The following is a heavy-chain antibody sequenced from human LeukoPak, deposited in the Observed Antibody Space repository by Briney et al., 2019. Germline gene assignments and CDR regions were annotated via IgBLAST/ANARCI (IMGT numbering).Heavy chain of an antibody. V-gene: IGHV3-64*01. CDR2: ISSNGGST. D-gene: IGHD4-17*01. J-gene: IGHJ4*02. CDR3: ARSSHYADFYFDY. CDR1: GFTFSSYA. Sequence: GSLRLSCAASGFTFSSYAMHWVRQAPGKGLEYVSAISSNGGSTYYANSLKGRFTISRDNSKNTLYLQMGSLRAEDMAVYYCARSSHYADFYFDYWGQGTLVTVSS.